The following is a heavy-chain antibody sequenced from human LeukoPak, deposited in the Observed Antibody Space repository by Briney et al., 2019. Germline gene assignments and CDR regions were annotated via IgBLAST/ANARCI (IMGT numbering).Heavy chain of an antibody. J-gene: IGHJ4*02. V-gene: IGHV1-2*02. CDR3: ARDLGYYGSGSYLTL. D-gene: IGHD3-10*01. Sequence: ASVKVSCKASGYTFTGYYMHWVRQAPGQGLEWMGWINPNSGGTNYAQKFQGRVTMTRDTSISTAYMELSRLRSDDTAAYYCARDLGYYGSGSYLTLWGQGTLVTVSS. CDR2: INPNSGGT. CDR1: GYTFTGYY.